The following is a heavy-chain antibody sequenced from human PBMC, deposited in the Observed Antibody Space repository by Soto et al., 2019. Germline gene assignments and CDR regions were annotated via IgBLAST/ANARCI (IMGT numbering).Heavy chain of an antibody. D-gene: IGHD6-13*01. J-gene: IGHJ4*02. CDR2: IYYRGNT. CDR3: ARSGYGSTDFDH. CDR1: GDSIARGAYY. Sequence: PSETLSLTCTVSGDSIARGAYYWTWIRQHPGQGLEWLGYIYYRGNTYYNPSLESRVSISLDTSKNQFSLKLTSVTAADTAVYYCARSGYGSTDFDHWGQGTRV. V-gene: IGHV4-31*03.